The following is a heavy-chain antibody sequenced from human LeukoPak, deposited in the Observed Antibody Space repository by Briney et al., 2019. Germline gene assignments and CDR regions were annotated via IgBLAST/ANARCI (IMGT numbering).Heavy chain of an antibody. J-gene: IGHJ6*02. Sequence: PGGSLRLSCAASGFTFSNNAMTWVRQAPGKGLEWVSAISGSGGSTYYADSVKGRFTISRDNSKNTLYLQMNSLRAEDTAVYYCAKACRAPPYIVLMSYGMDVWGQGTTVTVSS. V-gene: IGHV3-23*01. D-gene: IGHD2-8*01. CDR3: AKACRAPPYIVLMSYGMDV. CDR1: GFTFSNNA. CDR2: ISGSGGST.